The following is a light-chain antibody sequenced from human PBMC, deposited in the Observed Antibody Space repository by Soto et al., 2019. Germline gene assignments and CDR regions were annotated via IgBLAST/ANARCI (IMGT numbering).Light chain of an antibody. CDR2: DAS. CDR3: QQLRMYPST. J-gene: IGKJ4*01. CDR1: QSVRSW. V-gene: IGKV1-5*01. Sequence: DIQMTQSPSTLSASVGDRVTITFRASQSVRSWLAWYQQKPGRAPKFLIYDASSLESGVPSRFSGSGSGTDFALTITSLQAEDFATYYCQQLRMYPSTFGGGTKVDI.